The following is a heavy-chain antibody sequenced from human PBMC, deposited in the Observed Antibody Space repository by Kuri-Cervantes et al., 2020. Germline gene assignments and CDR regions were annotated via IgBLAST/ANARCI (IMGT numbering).Heavy chain of an antibody. CDR3: AREFIAVAGTLPPDY. V-gene: IGHV1-18*04. CDR2: ISAYNGNT. Sequence: ASVKVSCKASGYTFTGYYMHWVRQAPGRGLEWMGWISAYNGNTNYAQKLQGRVTMTTDTSTSTAYMELRSLRSDDTAVYYCAREFIAVAGTLPPDYWGQGTLVTVSS. J-gene: IGHJ4*02. CDR1: GYTFTGYY. D-gene: IGHD6-19*01.